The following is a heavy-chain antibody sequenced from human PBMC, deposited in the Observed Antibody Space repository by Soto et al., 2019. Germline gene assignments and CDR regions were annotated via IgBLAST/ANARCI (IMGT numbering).Heavy chain of an antibody. J-gene: IGHJ5*02. CDR2: IYYSGST. V-gene: IGHV4-39*07. D-gene: IGHD3-10*01. Sequence: PSETLSLTCTVSGGSISSSSYYWGWIRQPPGKGLEWIGYIYYSGSTYYNPSLKSRVTISVDTSKNQFSLKLSSVTAADTAVYYCAREISPAGSGSYYNLNWFDPWGQGTLVTVSS. CDR3: AREISPAGSGSYYNLNWFDP. CDR1: GGSISSSSYY.